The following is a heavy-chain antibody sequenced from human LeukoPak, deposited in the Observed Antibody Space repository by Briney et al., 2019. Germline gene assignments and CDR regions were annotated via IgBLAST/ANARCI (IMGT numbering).Heavy chain of an antibody. CDR1: GFTFSSYW. CDR2: INSDGSST. D-gene: IGHD3-10*01. V-gene: IGHV3-74*01. CDR3: ARDALWSTEIDY. J-gene: IGHJ4*02. Sequence: VGSLRLSCEASGFTFSSYWMHWVRQAPGKGLVWVSRINSDGSSTSYADSVKGRFTISRDNAKNTLYLQMNSLRAEDTAVYYCARDALWSTEIDYWGQGTLVTVSS.